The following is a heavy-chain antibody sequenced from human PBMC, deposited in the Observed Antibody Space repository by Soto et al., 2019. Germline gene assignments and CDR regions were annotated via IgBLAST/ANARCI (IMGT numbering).Heavy chain of an antibody. CDR3: ASRRLAAAARYHYYYGMDC. CDR2: IDPSDSYT. V-gene: IGHV5-10-1*01. J-gene: IGHJ6*02. CDR1: GYSFTSYW. Sequence: GESLKISCKGSGYSFTSYWISWVRQMPGKGLEWMGRIDPSDSYTNYSPSFQGHVTISADKSISTAYLQWSSLKASDTAMYYCASRRLAAAARYHYYYGMDCCGQGTTVTVS. D-gene: IGHD6-13*01.